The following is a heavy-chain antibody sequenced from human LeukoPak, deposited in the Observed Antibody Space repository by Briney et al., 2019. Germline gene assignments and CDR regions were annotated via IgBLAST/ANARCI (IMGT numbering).Heavy chain of an antibody. J-gene: IGHJ5*02. V-gene: IGHV3-74*01. CDR3: VSLRDYGNAPWFDP. CDR2: INGTGSDT. Sequence: PGGSLRLSCAASGFTFSSYRMHWVRQAPGKGLLWVSRINGTGSDTTYADSVKGRFTISRANAKKTLYLQLNSLRSEHTALYYCVSLRDYGNAPWFDPWGEGDLVSVSS. CDR1: GFTFSSYR. D-gene: IGHD4-17*01.